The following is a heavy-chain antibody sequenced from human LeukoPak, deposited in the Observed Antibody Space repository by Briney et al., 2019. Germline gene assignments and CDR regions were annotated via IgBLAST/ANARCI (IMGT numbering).Heavy chain of an antibody. J-gene: IGHJ4*02. Sequence: SETLSLTCTVSGGSISSYYWSWIRQPPGKGLEWIGYIYYSGSTNYNPSLKSRVTISVDTSKNQFSLRLHSVTAADTAVYYCARDRSYYSDTGTDYWGQGALVTVSS. CDR2: IYYSGST. V-gene: IGHV4-59*12. CDR1: GGSISSYY. CDR3: ARDRSYYSDTGTDY. D-gene: IGHD3-22*01.